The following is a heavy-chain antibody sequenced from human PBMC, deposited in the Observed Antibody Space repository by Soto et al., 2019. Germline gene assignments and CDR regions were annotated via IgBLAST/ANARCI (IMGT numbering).Heavy chain of an antibody. CDR2: TDTDGSRK. V-gene: IGHV3-7*03. Sequence: GGSLRLSCAASGFNFNTYWMYWVRQAPGKGLEWVANTDTDGSRKNYVDSVKGRFIISRDNAKNSLFLQMNSLRADDTAVYYCGRVPLDGNYANGVDVWGRGTTVTVSS. CDR1: GFNFNTYW. CDR3: GRVPLDGNYANGVDV. J-gene: IGHJ6*02. D-gene: IGHD4-17*01.